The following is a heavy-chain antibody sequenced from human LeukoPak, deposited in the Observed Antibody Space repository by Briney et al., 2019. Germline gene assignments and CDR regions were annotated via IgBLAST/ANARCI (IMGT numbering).Heavy chain of an antibody. V-gene: IGHV3-23*01. CDR3: AKAHCSSTSCSRADN. D-gene: IGHD2-2*01. CDR2: IDGSGGTT. Sequence: HPGGSLRLSCAASGFTFTRNAMACVRQAPGKGLEWVSAIDGSGGTTFYADSVKGRVTISRVQSTNTVYLQMNSLRADDTAVYYCAKAHCSSTSCSRADNWGQGTLVTVSS. J-gene: IGHJ4*02. CDR1: GFTFTRNA.